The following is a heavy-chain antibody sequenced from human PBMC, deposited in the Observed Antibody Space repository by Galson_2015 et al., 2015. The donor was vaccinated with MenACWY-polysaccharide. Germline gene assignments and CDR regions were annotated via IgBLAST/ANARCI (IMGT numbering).Heavy chain of an antibody. Sequence: SVKVSCKASGFTFTSSAMQWVRQARGQRLEWIGWIVVGSGNTNYAQKFQERVTITRDMSTSTAYMELSSLRSKDTAVYYCAADKIAAGTFDYWGQGTLVTVSS. V-gene: IGHV1-58*02. CDR3: AADKIAAGTFDY. CDR1: GFTFTSSA. D-gene: IGHD6-13*01. J-gene: IGHJ4*02. CDR2: IVVGSGNT.